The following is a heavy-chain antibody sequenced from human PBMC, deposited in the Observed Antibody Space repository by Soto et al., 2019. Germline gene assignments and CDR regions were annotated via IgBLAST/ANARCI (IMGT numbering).Heavy chain of an antibody. V-gene: IGHV2-5*02. D-gene: IGHD1-7*01. Sequence: QITLKESGPTLVKPTQTLTLTCTFSGFSLSTSGVGVGWIRQPPGKALEWLALIYWDDDKRYSPSLKSRLTITKETSKNQVVLTMTNMDPVDTATYYCAHSTLELRSGWFDPWGQGTLVTVSS. J-gene: IGHJ5*02. CDR3: AHSTLELRSGWFDP. CDR2: IYWDDDK. CDR1: GFSLSTSGVG.